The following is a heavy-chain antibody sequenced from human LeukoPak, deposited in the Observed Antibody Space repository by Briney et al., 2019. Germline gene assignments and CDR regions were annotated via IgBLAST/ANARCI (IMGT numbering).Heavy chain of an antibody. J-gene: IGHJ5*02. D-gene: IGHD2-15*01. CDR1: GFTFSSYG. CDR3: AKDRGVVVVAATPGYWFDP. CDR2: ISYDGSNK. Sequence: GGSLRLSCAASGFTFSSYGMHWVRQAPGKGLEWVAVISYDGSNKYYADSVKGRFTISRDNSKNTLYLQMNSLRAEDTAVYYCAKDRGVVVVAATPGYWFDPWGQGTLVTVSS. V-gene: IGHV3-30*18.